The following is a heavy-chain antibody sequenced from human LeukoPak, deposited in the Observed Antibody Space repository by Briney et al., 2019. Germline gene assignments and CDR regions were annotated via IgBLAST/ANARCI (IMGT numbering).Heavy chain of an antibody. CDR3: AKDFLYSSSWTEVYYFDY. CDR2: ISYDGSNK. J-gene: IGHJ4*02. Sequence: GGSLRLSCAASGFTFSSYGMHWVRQAPGKGLEWVAVISYDGSNKYYADSVKGRFTISRDNYKNTLYLLMNSLRAEDTAVYYCAKDFLYSSSWTEVYYFDYWGQGTLVTVSS. V-gene: IGHV3-30*18. CDR1: GFTFSSYG. D-gene: IGHD6-13*01.